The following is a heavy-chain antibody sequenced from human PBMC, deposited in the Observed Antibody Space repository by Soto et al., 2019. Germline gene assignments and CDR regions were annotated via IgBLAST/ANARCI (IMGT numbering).Heavy chain of an antibody. CDR3: ARGDGWYGDY. J-gene: IGHJ4*02. CDR1: GFTFSNYG. D-gene: IGHD6-19*01. Sequence: QEQLVESGGGVVQPGRSLRLSCAASGFTFSNYGMHWVRQAPGKGLEWVAVIWYDGSNKYYADSVKGRFTISRDNSKNTLYLQMNSRRAEDKDVDYCARGDGWYGDYWGQGTLVTVSS. V-gene: IGHV3-33*01. CDR2: IWYDGSNK.